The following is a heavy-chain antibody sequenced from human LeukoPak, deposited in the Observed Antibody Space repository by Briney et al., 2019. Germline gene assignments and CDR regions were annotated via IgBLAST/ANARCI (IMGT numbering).Heavy chain of an antibody. CDR1: GGSISSYY. CDR2: IYTSGST. CDR3: ARVGSSWSHNWFDP. J-gene: IGHJ5*02. Sequence: PSETLSLTCTVSGGSISSYYWSWIRQPAGKGLEWIGRIYTSGSTNYNPSLKSRVTMSVDTSKNQFSLKLSSVIAADTAVYCCARVGSSWSHNWFDPWGQGTLVTVSS. D-gene: IGHD6-13*01. V-gene: IGHV4-4*07.